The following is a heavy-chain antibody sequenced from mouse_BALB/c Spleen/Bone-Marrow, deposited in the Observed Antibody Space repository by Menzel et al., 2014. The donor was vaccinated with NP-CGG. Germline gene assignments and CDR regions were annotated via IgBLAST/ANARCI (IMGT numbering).Heavy chain of an antibody. CDR3: ARWNYYGPTY. Sequence: EVQLQESGPELVKPGASVKMSCEASGYTFTDYYMDWVKQSPGENFEWIGRVNPYNGGTNYNQKFKDKATLTVDKSSSTAYMELNTLTSEDSAVYYYARWNYYGPTYWGQGTLVTVSA. CDR1: GYTFTDYY. CDR2: VNPYNGGT. V-gene: IGHV1-19*01. J-gene: IGHJ3*01. D-gene: IGHD1-1*01.